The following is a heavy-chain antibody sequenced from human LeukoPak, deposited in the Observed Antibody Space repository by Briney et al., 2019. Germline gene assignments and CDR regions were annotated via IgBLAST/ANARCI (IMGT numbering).Heavy chain of an antibody. CDR2: ISNDGSNK. Sequence: GGSLRLSCAASGFTFSTYGMPWVRQAPGKGPEWVAVISNDGSNKYHAESVKGRFTISRDNSKNTLYLQMTSLRAEETAVYYCAKDAGHCRGGSCYRQYYWGEGALGTVSS. V-gene: IGHV3-30*18. D-gene: IGHD2-15*01. CDR3: AKDAGHCRGGSCYRQYY. J-gene: IGHJ4*02. CDR1: GFTFSTYG.